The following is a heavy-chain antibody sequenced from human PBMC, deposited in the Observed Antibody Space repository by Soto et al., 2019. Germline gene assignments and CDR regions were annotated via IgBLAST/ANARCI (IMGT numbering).Heavy chain of an antibody. J-gene: IGHJ4*02. V-gene: IGHV4-39*01. CDR2: IYYSGNT. CDR3: GAQDYGAKGYYFET. CDR1: SGSISSSSSY. Sequence: QLQLQESGPGLVKPSETLSLTCTVSSGSISSSSSYWGWIRQPPGKGLEWIGSIYYSGNTYYNPSLKSRVNISIDSSKTKFSLKLNSVTTADTAVYYFGAQDYGAKGYYFETWGQGTLVTVSS. D-gene: IGHD4-17*01.